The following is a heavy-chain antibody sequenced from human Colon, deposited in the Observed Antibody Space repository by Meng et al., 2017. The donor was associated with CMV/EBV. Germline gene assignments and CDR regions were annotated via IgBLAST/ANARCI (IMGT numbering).Heavy chain of an antibody. CDR2: SYYTGST. Sequence: QIPPGDAGLLWRSDTVSLLCAVGLASFCCYDGTRIRQPPGRGLEWIGESYYTGSTNYSPSLKSRVTISLDTSKNQFSLKLNSVTAADTAVYYCARATKSSCWEVLDYWGHGTLVTVSS. CDR1: LASFCCYD. CDR3: ARATKSSCWEVLDY. D-gene: IGHD2-2*01. J-gene: IGHJ4*01. V-gene: IGHV4-34*02.